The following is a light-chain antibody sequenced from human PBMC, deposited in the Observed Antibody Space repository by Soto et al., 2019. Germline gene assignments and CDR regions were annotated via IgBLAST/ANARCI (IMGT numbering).Light chain of an antibody. V-gene: IGLV3-25*03. J-gene: IGLJ2*01. CDR1: ALPKQY. Sequence: SYELTQPPSVSVSPGQTARITCSGDALPKQYAYWYQQKPGQAPVLVIYKDSERPSGIPERFSGSSSGTTVTLTISGVQAEDEADYYCQSADSSVLFGGGTKVTVL. CDR2: KDS. CDR3: QSADSSVL.